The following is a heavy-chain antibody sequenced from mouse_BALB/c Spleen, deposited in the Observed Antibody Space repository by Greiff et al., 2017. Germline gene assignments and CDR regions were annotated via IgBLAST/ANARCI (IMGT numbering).Heavy chain of an antibody. CDR3: ARYPYYYGSSYVGAMDY. CDR2: ISYSGST. J-gene: IGHJ4*01. V-gene: IGHV3-2*02. CDR1: GYSITSDYA. Sequence: EVKLQESGPGLVKPSQSLSFTCTVTGYSITSDYAWNWIRQFPGNKLEWMGYISYSGSTSYNPSLKSRISITRDTSKNQFFLQLNSVTTEDTATYYCARYPYYYGSSYVGAMDYWGQGTSVTVSS. D-gene: IGHD1-1*01.